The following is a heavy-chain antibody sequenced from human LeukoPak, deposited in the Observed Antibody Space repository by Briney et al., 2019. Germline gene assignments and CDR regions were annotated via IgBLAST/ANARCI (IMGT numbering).Heavy chain of an antibody. J-gene: IGHJ2*01. V-gene: IGHV3-21*01. Sequence: GGSLRLSCAASAFTFSSYSMNWVRQAPGKGLEWVSFISTSSSYIHYADSVKGRFTISRDNAKNSLYLQMNSLRAEDTAVYYCARTSDASGRLYWYFDLWGRGTLVTVSS. D-gene: IGHD2-15*01. CDR3: ARTSDASGRLYWYFDL. CDR1: AFTFSSYS. CDR2: ISTSSSYI.